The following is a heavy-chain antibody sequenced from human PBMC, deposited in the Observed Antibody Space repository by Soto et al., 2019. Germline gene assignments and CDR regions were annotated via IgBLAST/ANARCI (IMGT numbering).Heavy chain of an antibody. D-gene: IGHD1-26*01. Sequence: EVQLVESGGGLVQPGGSLRLSCAASGFTFSNYWMHWVRQAPGKGLVWVSHIKSDGSTTNYADSVKGRFTSSRDNAKNTLVLQLSSLRVEDTAVYYCARGNSGMDVWGQGTTVTVSS. CDR2: IKSDGSTT. J-gene: IGHJ6*02. CDR3: ARGNSGMDV. V-gene: IGHV3-74*01. CDR1: GFTFSNYW.